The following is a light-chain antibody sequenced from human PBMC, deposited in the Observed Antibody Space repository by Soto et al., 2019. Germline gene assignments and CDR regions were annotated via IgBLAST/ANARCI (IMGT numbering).Light chain of an antibody. CDR1: QSISNY. Sequence: DVQMSRSPSTLSASVGDRVTIACRASQSISNYLAWYQQKPGKAPKLLIYKASSLESGVPSRFSGSGSGTEFTLTISSLQPDDFATYYCQQYNSYSWTFGQVTK. J-gene: IGKJ1*01. CDR2: KAS. V-gene: IGKV1-5*03. CDR3: QQYNSYSWT.